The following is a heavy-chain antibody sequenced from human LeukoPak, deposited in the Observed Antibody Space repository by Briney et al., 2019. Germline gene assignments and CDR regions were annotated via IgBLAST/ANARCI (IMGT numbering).Heavy chain of an antibody. CDR1: GGSFSGYY. CDR2: INHSGST. J-gene: IGHJ5*02. D-gene: IGHD3-10*01. Sequence: PSETLSLTCAVYGGSFSGYYWSWIRQPPGKGLEWIGEINHSGSTNYNPSLKSRVTTSVDTSKNQFSLKLSSVTAADTAVYYCARSNYGQSRSNWFDPWGQGTLVTVSS. CDR3: ARSNYGQSRSNWFDP. V-gene: IGHV4-34*01.